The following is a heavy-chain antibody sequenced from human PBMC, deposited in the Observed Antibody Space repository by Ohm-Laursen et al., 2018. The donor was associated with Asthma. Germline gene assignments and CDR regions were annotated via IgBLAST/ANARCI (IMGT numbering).Heavy chain of an antibody. J-gene: IGHJ3*02. CDR1: GFTFNSYG. V-gene: IGHV3-30*03. Sequence: SLRLSCTASGFTFNSYGIHWVRQAPGKGLEWVAVISFDGSNKYYADSVKGRFTISRDNSKNALYLQMNSLRAEDTALYYCARPGVTTYAFDIWGQGTMVTVSS. CDR2: ISFDGSNK. CDR3: ARPGVTTYAFDI. D-gene: IGHD4-17*01.